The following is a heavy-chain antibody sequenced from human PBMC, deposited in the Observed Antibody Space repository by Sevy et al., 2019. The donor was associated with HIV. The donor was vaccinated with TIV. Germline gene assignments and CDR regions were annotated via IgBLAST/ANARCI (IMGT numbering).Heavy chain of an antibody. CDR3: AKGYCSGGTCPRDYYYYGMDV. J-gene: IGHJ6*02. V-gene: IGHV3-23*01. CDR2: IGGSGRYT. CDR1: GFTFSTYA. Sequence: GGSLRLSCAPSGFTFSTYAMNWVRQAPGKGLEWVSSIGGSGRYTYYADSVEGRFTISRDNSKNMRYLQMNSLRVADTAVDYCAKGYCSGGTCPRDYYYYGMDVWGQGTTVTVSS. D-gene: IGHD2-15*01.